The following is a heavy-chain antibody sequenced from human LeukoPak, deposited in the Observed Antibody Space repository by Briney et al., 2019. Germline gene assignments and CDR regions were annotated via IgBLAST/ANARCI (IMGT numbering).Heavy chain of an antibody. Sequence: PSETLSLTCTVSGGSISSSSHYWGWIRQPPGKGLEWIGSIYYGGSTYYNPSLKSRVTISVDTSKNQFSLKLSSVTAADTAVYYCARTIVGAPDYWGQGTLVTVSS. J-gene: IGHJ4*02. D-gene: IGHD1-26*01. CDR2: IYYGGST. CDR1: GGSISSSSHY. V-gene: IGHV4-39*01. CDR3: ARTIVGAPDY.